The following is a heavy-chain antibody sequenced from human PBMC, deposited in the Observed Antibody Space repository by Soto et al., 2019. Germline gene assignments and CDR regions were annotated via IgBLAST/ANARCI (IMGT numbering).Heavy chain of an antibody. CDR2: IKSKDYAGKT. J-gene: IGHJ4*02. CDR1: GFSFGEYV. V-gene: IGHV3-49*03. Sequence: PGGSLRLSCTASGFSFGEYVMSWFRQAPGKGLEWVGFIKSKDYAGKTQYAASVNGRFTISRDDSKSIAYLQMSSLKIEDTGVYFCTRNQWELGPFDYWGQGSLVTVSS. D-gene: IGHD1-26*01. CDR3: TRNQWELGPFDY.